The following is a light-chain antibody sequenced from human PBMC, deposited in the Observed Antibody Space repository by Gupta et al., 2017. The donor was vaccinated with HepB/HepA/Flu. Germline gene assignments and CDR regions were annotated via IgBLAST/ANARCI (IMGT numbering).Light chain of an antibody. CDR1: QSSSKY. Sequence: DIHMTQSPSSLSASVRDRVTITCRASQSSSKYVSWYQKQPRTATKLLCDAASNLQSVVPSRCSGRGSGTVCIPTISRLQTEDVATYYGQQSDWTPLTFGGGTKVEVK. J-gene: IGKJ4*01. V-gene: IGKV1-39*01. CDR3: QQSDWTPLT. CDR2: AAS.